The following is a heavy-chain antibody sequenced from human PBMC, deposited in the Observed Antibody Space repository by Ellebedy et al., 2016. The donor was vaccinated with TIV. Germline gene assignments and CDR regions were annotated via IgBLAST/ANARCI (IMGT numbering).Heavy chain of an antibody. CDR1: GGSISSYY. CDR2: IYYSGST. Sequence: SETLSLTXTVSGGSISSYYWSWIRQPPGKGLEWIGYIYYSGSTNYNPSLKSRVTISVDTSKNQFSLKLSSVTAADTAVYYCARFGGVIVGNNWFDPWGQGTLVTVSS. D-gene: IGHD3-16*02. V-gene: IGHV4-59*01. J-gene: IGHJ5*02. CDR3: ARFGGVIVGNNWFDP.